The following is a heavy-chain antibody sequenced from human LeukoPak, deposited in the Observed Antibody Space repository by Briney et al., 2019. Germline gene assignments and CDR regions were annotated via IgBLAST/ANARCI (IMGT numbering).Heavy chain of an antibody. Sequence: ASVKVSCKASGYTFSDYYMHWMRQAPGQGPEWMGWINPNSGGTNYAQKFQGRVTMTRDKSISTAYLQWSSLKASDTAMYYCARHFHPAETTGGYFDLWGRGTLVTVSA. V-gene: IGHV1-2*02. CDR1: GYTFSDYY. D-gene: IGHD4-17*01. CDR2: INPNSGGT. J-gene: IGHJ2*01. CDR3: ARHFHPAETTGGYFDL.